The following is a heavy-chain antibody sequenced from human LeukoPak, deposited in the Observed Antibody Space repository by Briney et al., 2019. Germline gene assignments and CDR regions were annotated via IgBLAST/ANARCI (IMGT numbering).Heavy chain of an antibody. V-gene: IGHV3-23*01. Sequence: GGSLRLSCAATGITFSSYAMSWVRQAPGKGLEWVSAISGSGGSTYYADSVKGRFTISRDNSKNTLYLQMNSLRAEDTAVYYCAKDLFYDFWSGYLEFDYWGQGTLVTVSS. CDR1: GITFSSYA. CDR2: ISGSGGST. D-gene: IGHD3-3*01. CDR3: AKDLFYDFWSGYLEFDY. J-gene: IGHJ4*02.